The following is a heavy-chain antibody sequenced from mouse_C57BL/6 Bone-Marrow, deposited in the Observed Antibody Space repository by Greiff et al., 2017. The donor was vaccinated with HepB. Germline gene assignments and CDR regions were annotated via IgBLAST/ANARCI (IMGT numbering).Heavy chain of an antibody. J-gene: IGHJ2*01. D-gene: IGHD1-1*01. CDR3: AGYYYGSSYEDY. Sequence: VHVKQSGPELVKPGASVKISCKASGYSFTDYNMNWVKQSNGKSLEWIGVINPNYGTTSYNQKFKGKATLTVDQSSSTAYMQLNSLTSEDSAVYYCAGYYYGSSYEDYWGQGTTLTVSS. V-gene: IGHV1-39*01. CDR2: INPNYGTT. CDR1: GYSFTDYN.